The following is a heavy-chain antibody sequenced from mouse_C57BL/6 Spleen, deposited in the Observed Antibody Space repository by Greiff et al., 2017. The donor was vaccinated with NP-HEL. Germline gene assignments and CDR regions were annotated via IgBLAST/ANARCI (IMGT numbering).Heavy chain of an antibody. CDR1: GYTFTSYW. CDR2: IYPSDSET. D-gene: IGHD1-1*01. J-gene: IGHJ2*01. V-gene: IGHV1-61*01. Sequence: VKLQQPGAELVRPGSSVKLSCKASGYTFTSYWMDWVKQRPGQGLEWIGNIYPSDSETHYNQKFKDKATLTVDKSSSTAYMQLSSLTSEDSAVYYCASGITTVVEYYFDYWGQGTTLTVSS. CDR3: ASGITTVVEYYFDY.